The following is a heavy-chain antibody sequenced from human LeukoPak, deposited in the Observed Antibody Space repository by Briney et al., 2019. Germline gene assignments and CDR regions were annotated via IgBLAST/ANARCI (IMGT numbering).Heavy chain of an antibody. J-gene: IGHJ4*02. V-gene: IGHV3-66*01. D-gene: IGHD2-15*01. CDR1: GFSFSTYT. CDR2: VYSGGST. Sequence: PGRSLRLSCAASGFSFSTYTMHWVRQAPGKGLEWVSVVYSGGSTYYAESVKGRFTISRDNSKNTLYLQMNSLRAEDTAVYYCARSRGYCSGGTCYPFDYWGQGTLVTVSS. CDR3: ARSRGYCSGGTCYPFDY.